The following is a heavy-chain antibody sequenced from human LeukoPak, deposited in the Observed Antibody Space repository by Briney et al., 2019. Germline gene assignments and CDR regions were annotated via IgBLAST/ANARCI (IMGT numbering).Heavy chain of an antibody. CDR1: GFTLSSYG. CDR3: AKDLLWFGGLFGYMDV. D-gene: IGHD3-10*01. J-gene: IGHJ6*03. Sequence: GGTLRLSCAASGFTLSSYGMSWVRQAPGKGLEWVSTISGSGGRTYYADSVKGRFTISRDNSKNTLYLQMNSLRAEDTAVYYCAKDLLWFGGLFGYMDVWGKGTTVTISS. V-gene: IGHV3-23*01. CDR2: ISGSGGRT.